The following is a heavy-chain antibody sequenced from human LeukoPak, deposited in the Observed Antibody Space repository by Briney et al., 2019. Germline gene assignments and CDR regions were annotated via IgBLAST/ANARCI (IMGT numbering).Heavy chain of an antibody. CDR2: IRYDGSNK. CDR3: ATWRGNFFYYFDY. Sequence: GGSLRLSCAASGFTFNSYGIHWVRQAPGKGLEWVAFIRYDGSNKYYADSVKGRFTISRDNSKNTLYLHVNSLRAEDTAVYYCATWRGNFFYYFDYWGQGTLVTVSS. CDR1: GFTFNSYG. J-gene: IGHJ4*02. D-gene: IGHD1-1*01. V-gene: IGHV3-30*02.